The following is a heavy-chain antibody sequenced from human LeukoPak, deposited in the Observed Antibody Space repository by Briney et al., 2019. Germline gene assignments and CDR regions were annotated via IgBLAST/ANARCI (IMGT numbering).Heavy chain of an antibody. V-gene: IGHV3-21*01. CDR2: ISSSSSYI. CDR3: ARSACIHASCLWAFDI. Sequence: GGSLRLSCAASGFTFSSYSMNWARQAPGKGLEWVSSISSSSSYIYYADSVKGRFTISRDNAKNSLYLQMNSLRAEDTAVYYCARSACIHASCLWAFDIWGQGTMVTVSS. J-gene: IGHJ3*02. D-gene: IGHD3-16*01. CDR1: GFTFSSYS.